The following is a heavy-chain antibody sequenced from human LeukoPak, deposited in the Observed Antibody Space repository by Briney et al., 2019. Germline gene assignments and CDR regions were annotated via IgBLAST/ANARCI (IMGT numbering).Heavy chain of an antibody. D-gene: IGHD2-15*01. J-gene: IGHJ4*02. CDR2: ISGSGGST. Sequence: GGFLRLSCAASGFTFSSYAMTWVRQAPGKGLEWVSAISGSGGSTYYADSVKGRFTISRDNSKNTLSLQMNSLRAEDTAVYYCAKGLGGSPFDYWGQGTLVTVSS. CDR1: GFTFSSYA. CDR3: AKGLGGSPFDY. V-gene: IGHV3-23*01.